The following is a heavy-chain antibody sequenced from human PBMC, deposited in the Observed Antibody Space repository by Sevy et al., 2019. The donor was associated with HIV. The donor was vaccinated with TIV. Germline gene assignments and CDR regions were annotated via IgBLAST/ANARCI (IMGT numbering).Heavy chain of an antibody. J-gene: IGHJ4*02. Sequence: GESLKISCKGSGYSFTSHWIGWVRHMSGKGLEWMGIIYPDDSYTRDSPSFQGQVTFSTDKSISTAYLKWSSLKASDTAMYYCATSRSGYFDSRGYYIYWGQGTLVTVSS. CDR2: IYPDDSYT. CDR1: GYSFTSHW. V-gene: IGHV5-51*01. D-gene: IGHD3-22*01. CDR3: ATSRSGYFDSRGYYIY.